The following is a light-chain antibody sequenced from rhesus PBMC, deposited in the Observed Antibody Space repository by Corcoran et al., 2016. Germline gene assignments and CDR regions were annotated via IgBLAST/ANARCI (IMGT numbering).Light chain of an antibody. Sequence: DIQMTQSPSSLSASVGDTVTITCRASQGISNYLAWYQQKPGKAPKPLSYYDSNLESGVPARFSGSGAGTDLTLTISSLQPDDFATYYCQQHNSYPPTFGPGTKLDIK. CDR1: QGISNY. CDR2: YDS. J-gene: IGKJ3*01. V-gene: IGKV1S14*01. CDR3: QQHNSYPPT.